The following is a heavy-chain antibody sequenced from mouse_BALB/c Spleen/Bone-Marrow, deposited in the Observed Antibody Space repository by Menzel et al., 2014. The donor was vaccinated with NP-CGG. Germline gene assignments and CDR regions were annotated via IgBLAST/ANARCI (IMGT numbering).Heavy chain of an antibody. CDR1: GFSLTSYG. D-gene: IGHD2-1*01. CDR3: AKRGNYGYFDY. Sequence: VQLQESGPSLVQPSQSLSITCTVSGFSLTSYGVHWVRQSPGKGLEWLGVIWRGGSTDYNAAFMSRLSITKDNSKSRVFFKMNSLQAVDTAIYYCAKRGNYGYFDYWGQGTTLTVSS. J-gene: IGHJ2*01. CDR2: IWRGGST. V-gene: IGHV2-5-1*01.